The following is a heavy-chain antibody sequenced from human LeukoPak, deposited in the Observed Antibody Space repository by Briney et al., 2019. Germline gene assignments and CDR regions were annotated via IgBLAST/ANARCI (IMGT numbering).Heavy chain of an antibody. D-gene: IGHD2-2*01. V-gene: IGHV3-9*01. Sequence: GGSLRLSCAASGFTFDGYAMHWVRQAPGKGLEWVSGTGWNSGSIGYADSVKGRFTISRDNAKKSLYLQMNSLRAEDTALYYCAKGTGLVPAAVDYWGQGTLVTVSS. CDR3: AKGTGLVPAAVDY. CDR2: TGWNSGSI. CDR1: GFTFDGYA. J-gene: IGHJ4*02.